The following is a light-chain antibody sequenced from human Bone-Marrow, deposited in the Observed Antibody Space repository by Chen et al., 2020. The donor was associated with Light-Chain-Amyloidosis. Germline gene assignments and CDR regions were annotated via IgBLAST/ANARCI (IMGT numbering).Light chain of an antibody. CDR2: WAS. J-gene: IGKJ2*01. V-gene: IGKV4-1*01. CDR3: QQYYNTPYT. CDR1: QNLLYSSNNKNY. Sequence: IVMPQYPDSLAVSLGERATINCKSIQNLLYSSNNKNYLAWYQQKSGQPPKLLIYWASARESGVADRFSGGVSGTDFTLTISTLQAEDVAVYYCQQYYNTPYTFGQGTKLEIK.